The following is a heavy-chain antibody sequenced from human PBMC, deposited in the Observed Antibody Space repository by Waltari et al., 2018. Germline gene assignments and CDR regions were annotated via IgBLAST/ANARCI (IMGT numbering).Heavy chain of an antibody. J-gene: IGHJ5*02. V-gene: IGHV4-34*01. CDR1: GGSFNGYY. Sequence: QVQLQQWGAGLLRPSETLSLTCAVYGGSFNGYYWNWVRQPPGKGLEWIGEIDYSGFTPYNPSLRGRVTLSLDTSKNQFSLSLNSVTAADTAVYYCARVQNWFDPWGQGTLVTVSS. CDR2: IDYSGFT. CDR3: ARVQNWFDP.